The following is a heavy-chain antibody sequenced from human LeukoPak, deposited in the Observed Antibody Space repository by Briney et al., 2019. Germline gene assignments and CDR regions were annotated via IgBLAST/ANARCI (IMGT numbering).Heavy chain of an antibody. D-gene: IGHD1-1*01. CDR3: AKDRRLRERYFDY. Sequence: PXXSLRLSCAAXGFTFSSYGMHWVRQAPGKGLEWVAVIWYDGSNKYYADSVKGRFTISRDNSKNTLYLQMNSLRAEDTAVYYCAKDRRLRERYFDYWGQGTLVTVSS. J-gene: IGHJ4*02. CDR2: IWYDGSNK. V-gene: IGHV3-33*06. CDR1: GFTFSSYG.